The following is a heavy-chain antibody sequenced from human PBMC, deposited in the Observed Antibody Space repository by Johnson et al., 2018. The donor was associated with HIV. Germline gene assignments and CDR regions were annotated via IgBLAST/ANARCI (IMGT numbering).Heavy chain of an antibody. V-gene: IGHV3-30-3*01. Sequence: QVQLVESGGGVVQPGRSLRLSCAASGFTFSSYAMHWVRQAPGKGLEWVAVISYDGSNKYYADSVKGRFTISRDNSKNTLYLQMNSLVAEDTAIYFCVKETGAHSAFEIWGQGTLVTVSS. J-gene: IGHJ3*02. CDR3: VKETGAHSAFEI. CDR2: ISYDGSNK. CDR1: GFTFSSYA. D-gene: IGHD3-10*01.